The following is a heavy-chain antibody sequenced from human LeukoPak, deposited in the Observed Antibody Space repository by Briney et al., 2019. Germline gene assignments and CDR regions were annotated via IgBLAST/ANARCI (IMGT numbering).Heavy chain of an antibody. V-gene: IGHV3-23*01. CDR1: GFTFSSYA. Sequence: GGSLRLSYAASGFTFSSYAMSWVRQAPGKGLEWVSAISGSGGSTYYADSVKGRFTISRDNSKNTLYLQMNSLRAEDTAVYYCAKDSLDCGGDCSLDYWGQGTLVTVSS. CDR2: ISGSGGST. J-gene: IGHJ4*02. D-gene: IGHD2-21*02. CDR3: AKDSLDCGGDCSLDY.